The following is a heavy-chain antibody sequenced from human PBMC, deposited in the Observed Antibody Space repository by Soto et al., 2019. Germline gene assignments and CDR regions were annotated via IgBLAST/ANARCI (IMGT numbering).Heavy chain of an antibody. Sequence: VQLLESGGGLVQPGGSLRLSCAASGFSFSNYAMTWVRQAPGKGLEWVSSISGGGVTAFYADSVKGRFTISRDNSQNTLSLQMNSLKVEDTAIYHCGKVMTYGVATTGASDIWGQGTVVTVSS. D-gene: IGHD5-12*01. J-gene: IGHJ3*02. CDR2: ISGGGVTA. V-gene: IGHV3-23*01. CDR1: GFSFSNYA. CDR3: GKVMTYGVATTGASDI.